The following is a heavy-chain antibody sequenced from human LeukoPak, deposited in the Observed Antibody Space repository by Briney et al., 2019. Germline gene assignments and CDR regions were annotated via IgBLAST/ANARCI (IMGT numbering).Heavy chain of an antibody. Sequence: PSETLSLTCAVYGGSFSNYYWSWIRQPPGKGLEWIGEINHSGSTYYNPSLKSRVTISVDTSKNQFSLKLSSVTAADTAVYYCARAVTIRDLYYFDYWGQGTLVTVSS. CDR1: GGSFSNYY. CDR2: INHSGST. V-gene: IGHV4-34*01. J-gene: IGHJ4*02. CDR3: ARAVTIRDLYYFDY. D-gene: IGHD4-17*01.